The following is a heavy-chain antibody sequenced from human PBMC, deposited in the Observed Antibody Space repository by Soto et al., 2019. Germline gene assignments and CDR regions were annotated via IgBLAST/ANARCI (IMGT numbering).Heavy chain of an antibody. V-gene: IGHV3-23*01. J-gene: IGHJ4*02. D-gene: IGHD1-7*01. Sequence: EVQLLESGGGLVQPGGSLRLSCAASGFTFSNYAMSWVRQAPGKGLEWVSGISGSGGSDSGGSTYCADSVKGRFTISRDNSKDTLYLQMSSLSAEDTAVYYCAKAVHENSPRPAHWGQGTLVTVSS. CDR1: GFTFSNYA. CDR3: AKAVHENSPRPAH. CDR2: ISGSGGSDSGGST.